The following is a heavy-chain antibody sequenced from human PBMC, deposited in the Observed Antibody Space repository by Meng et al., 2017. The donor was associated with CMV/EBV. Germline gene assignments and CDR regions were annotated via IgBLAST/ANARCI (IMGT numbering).Heavy chain of an antibody. CDR2: ISAYNGNT. CDR3: ARADDLEAPSWFDP. CDR1: AYTFTSYG. Sequence: ASAYTFTSYGISWVRQAPGQGLEWMGWISAYNGNTNYAQKLQGRVTMTTDTSTSTAYMELRSLRSDDTAVYYCARADDLEAPSWFDPWGQGTLVTVSS. J-gene: IGHJ5*02. D-gene: IGHD6-19*01. V-gene: IGHV1-18*01.